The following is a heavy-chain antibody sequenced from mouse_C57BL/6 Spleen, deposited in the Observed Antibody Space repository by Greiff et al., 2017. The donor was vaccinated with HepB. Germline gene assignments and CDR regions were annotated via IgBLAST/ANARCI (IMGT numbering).Heavy chain of an antibody. CDR2: IDPSDSYT. D-gene: IGHD1-1*01. CDR1: GYTFTSYW. V-gene: IGHV1-50*01. J-gene: IGHJ1*03. Sequence: QVQLQQPGAELVKPGASVKLSCKASGYTFTSYWMQWVKQRPGQGLEWIGEIDPSDSYTNYNQKFKGKATLTVDTSSSTAYMQLSSLTSEDSAVYYCARTTVVATGSFDVWGTGTTVTVSS. CDR3: ARTTVVATGSFDV.